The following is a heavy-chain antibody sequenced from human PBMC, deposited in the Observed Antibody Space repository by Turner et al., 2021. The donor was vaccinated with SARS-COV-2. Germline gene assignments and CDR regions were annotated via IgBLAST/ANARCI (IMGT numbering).Heavy chain of an antibody. D-gene: IGHD6-19*01. CDR1: GYTLIELS. Sequence: QVQLVQSGAEMKKPGAAVKVSCKVSGYTLIELSMHWVRQAPGKGLEWMGGFDPEDVETIYAQKFQGRVTMTEDTSTDTAYMELSSLRSEDTAVYYCATVFAVAGLSYGMDVWGQGTTVTVSS. J-gene: IGHJ6*02. CDR3: ATVFAVAGLSYGMDV. V-gene: IGHV1-24*01. CDR2: FDPEDVET.